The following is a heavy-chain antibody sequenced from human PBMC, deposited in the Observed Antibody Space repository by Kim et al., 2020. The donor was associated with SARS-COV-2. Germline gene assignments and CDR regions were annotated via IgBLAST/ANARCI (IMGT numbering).Heavy chain of an antibody. Sequence: GGSLRLSCAASGFTFSSYAMSWVRQAPGKGLEWVSAISGSGGSTDYADSVKGRVTISRDNSKNTLYLQMNSLRAKDTAVYYCAKILLHPGPFTGFSRFAPWGQGTLVTVSP. V-gene: IGHV3-23*01. CDR2: ISGSGGST. CDR3: AKILLHPGPFTGFSRFAP. J-gene: IGHJ5*02. CDR1: GFTFSSYA. D-gene: IGHD3-9*01.